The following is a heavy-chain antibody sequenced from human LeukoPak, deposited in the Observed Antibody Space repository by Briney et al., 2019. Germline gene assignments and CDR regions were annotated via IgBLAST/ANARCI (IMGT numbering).Heavy chain of an antibody. CDR2: TYYRSKWYN. D-gene: IGHD6-19*01. CDR3: ARGFGTTGWHTFDY. CDR1: GDSVSSKNGA. J-gene: IGHJ4*02. V-gene: IGHV6-1*01. Sequence: SQTLSLTCVVSGDSVSSKNGAWNWIRQSPSRGLEWLGRTYYRSKWYNDYAESMEGRMTISQDTSRNQYSLHLNSVTPDDTAVYYCARGFGTTGWHTFDYWGQGTLVTVSS.